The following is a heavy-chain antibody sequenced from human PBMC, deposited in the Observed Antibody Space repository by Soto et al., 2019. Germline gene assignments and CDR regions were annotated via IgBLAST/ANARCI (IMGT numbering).Heavy chain of an antibody. D-gene: IGHD3-3*01. CDR3: AKQGDYDFWSSSNNWLDP. Sequence: PGGSLRLSCAASGFSFSSYAISWVRQAPGKGLEWVSSIGGRGGSTYYADSVKGRFTISRDNSKNTVYLQMNSVRVEDTAVYYCAKQGDYDFWSSSNNWLDPWGQGTLVTVSS. CDR2: IGGRGGST. CDR1: GFSFSSYA. J-gene: IGHJ5*02. V-gene: IGHV3-23*01.